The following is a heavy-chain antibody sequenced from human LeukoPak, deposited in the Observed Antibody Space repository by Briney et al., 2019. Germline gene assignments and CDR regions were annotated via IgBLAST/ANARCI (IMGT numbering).Heavy chain of an antibody. CDR3: AKDYPFDYYYGSGGYFLY. Sequence: GGSLRLSCVASGFTFSSYAMSWVRQAPGKGLEWISAICGSGSVTYYADSVKGRFTISRDNAKNTLYLQMDSLRAEDTALYYCAKDYPFDYYYGSGGYFLYWGQGTLVTVSS. D-gene: IGHD3-22*01. V-gene: IGHV3-23*01. J-gene: IGHJ4*02. CDR2: ICGSGSVT. CDR1: GFTFSSYA.